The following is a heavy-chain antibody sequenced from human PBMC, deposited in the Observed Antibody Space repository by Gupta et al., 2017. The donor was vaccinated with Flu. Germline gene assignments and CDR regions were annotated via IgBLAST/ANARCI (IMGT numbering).Heavy chain of an antibody. Sequence: QVQLVESGGGVVQPGRSLRLSCAASGFTFSSYGMHWVRQAPGKGLEWVAVISYDGSNKYYADSVKGRFTISRDNSKNTLYLQMNSLRAEDTAVYYCAKEAAFKGAAAGGNYWGQGTLVTVSS. V-gene: IGHV3-30*18. CDR1: GFTFSSYG. CDR3: AKEAAFKGAAAGGNY. J-gene: IGHJ4*02. D-gene: IGHD6-13*01. CDR2: ISYDGSNK.